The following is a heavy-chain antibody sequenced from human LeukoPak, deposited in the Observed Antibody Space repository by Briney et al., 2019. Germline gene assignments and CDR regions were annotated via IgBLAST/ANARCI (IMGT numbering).Heavy chain of an antibody. CDR2: IKPDGSAT. J-gene: IGHJ4*02. Sequence: GGSLRLSCAASGFTLRSEWMSWLRQTPEKGLEWVANIKPDGSATAYVDSVKGRFTISRDNAKNSLYLQMNSLRAEDTALYYCAKGRYYYDSSGPSYYFDYWGQGTLVTVSS. CDR3: AKGRYYYDSSGPSYYFDY. D-gene: IGHD3-22*01. CDR1: GFTLRSEW. V-gene: IGHV3-7*03.